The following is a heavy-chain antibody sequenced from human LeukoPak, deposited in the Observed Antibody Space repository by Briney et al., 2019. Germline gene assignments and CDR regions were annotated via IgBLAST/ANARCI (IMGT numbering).Heavy chain of an antibody. Sequence: SETLSLTCAVYGGSFSSYYWSWIRQTVGKGLEWIGRIYTSGSTNFNPSLKSRVTMSVDTSKNQFSLKLRSVTAADTAVYFCARGGLNWFDPWGQGTLVTVSS. CDR1: GGSFSSYY. V-gene: IGHV4-59*10. D-gene: IGHD3-16*01. CDR3: ARGGLNWFDP. J-gene: IGHJ5*02. CDR2: IYTSGST.